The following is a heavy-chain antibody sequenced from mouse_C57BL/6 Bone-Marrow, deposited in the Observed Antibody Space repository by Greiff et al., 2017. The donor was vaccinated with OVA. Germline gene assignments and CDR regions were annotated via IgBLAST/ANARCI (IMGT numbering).Heavy chain of an antibody. V-gene: IGHV7-1*01. CDR2: SRNKDNDYTT. CDR1: GFTFSDFY. Sequence: EVQLVESGGGLVQSGRSLRLSCATSGFTFSDFYMEWVRQAPGQGLEWIAASRNKDNDYTTEYSVSVKGRFTVSRDTYQSIRYLQMKALRAEDTASYYCSRDADWYFDVWGTGTTVTVSS. CDR3: SRDADWYFDV. J-gene: IGHJ1*03.